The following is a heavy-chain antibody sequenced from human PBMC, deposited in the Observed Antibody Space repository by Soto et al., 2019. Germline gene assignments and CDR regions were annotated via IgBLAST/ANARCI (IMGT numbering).Heavy chain of an antibody. CDR2: INPSGGST. J-gene: IGHJ3*02. V-gene: IGHV1-46*03. D-gene: IGHD3-3*01. CDR1: GYTCTSYY. CDR3: ARALYYDFWSGSTGSWDAFDI. Sequence: QVQLVQSGAEVQKPGASVKVSCKASGYTCTSYYMHWVRQAPGQGLEWMGIINPSGGSTSYAQKFQGRVTMTRDTSTSTVYKELSSLRSEDTAVYYCARALYYDFWSGSTGSWDAFDIWGQGTMVTVSS.